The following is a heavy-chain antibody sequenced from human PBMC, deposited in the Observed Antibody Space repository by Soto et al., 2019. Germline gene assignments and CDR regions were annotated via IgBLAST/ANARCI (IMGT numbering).Heavy chain of an antibody. Sequence: SETLSLTCTVSGGSISSYYWSWIRQPPGKGLEWIGEIYHSGSTNYNPSLKSRVTISVDKSKNQFSLKLSSVTAADTAVYYCARGGVVTALSPWGQGTLVTVSS. D-gene: IGHD2-21*02. V-gene: IGHV4-59*12. CDR2: IYHSGST. CDR3: ARGGVVTALSP. J-gene: IGHJ5*02. CDR1: GGSISSYY.